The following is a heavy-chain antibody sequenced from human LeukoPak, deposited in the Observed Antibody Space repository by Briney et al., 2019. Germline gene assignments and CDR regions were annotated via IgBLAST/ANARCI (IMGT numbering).Heavy chain of an antibody. CDR2: ISSSSSYI. J-gene: IGHJ4*02. Sequence: WGSLRLSCAASGFTFSSYSMNWVRQAPGKGLEWVSSISSSSSYIYYADSVKGRITISRDNAKNSLYLQMNSLRAEDTAVYYCARDYGDYSKGGYFDYWGQGTMVTVSS. CDR3: ARDYGDYSKGGYFDY. V-gene: IGHV3-21*01. CDR1: GFTFSSYS. D-gene: IGHD4-17*01.